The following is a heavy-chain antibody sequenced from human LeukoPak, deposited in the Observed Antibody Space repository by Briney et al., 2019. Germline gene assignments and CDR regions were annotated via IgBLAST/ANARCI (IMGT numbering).Heavy chain of an antibody. CDR1: GGTFSSYA. Sequence: EASVKVSCKASGGTFSSYAISWVRQAPGQGLEWMGRIIPIFGTANYAQKFQGRVTITTDESTSTAYMELSSLRSEDTAVYYCASRLVPSYYAENGGNFDYWGQGTLVTVSS. J-gene: IGHJ4*02. CDR2: IIPIFGTA. CDR3: ASRLVPSYYAENGGNFDY. V-gene: IGHV1-69*05. D-gene: IGHD2/OR15-2a*01.